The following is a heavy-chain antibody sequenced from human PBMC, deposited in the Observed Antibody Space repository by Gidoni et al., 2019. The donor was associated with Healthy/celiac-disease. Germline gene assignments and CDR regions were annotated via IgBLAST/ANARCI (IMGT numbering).Heavy chain of an antibody. CDR1: GGSISSSSYY. CDR2: SYYSGST. J-gene: IGHJ4*02. D-gene: IGHD3-3*01. V-gene: IGHV4-39*01. Sequence: QLQLQESGPGLVKPSETLSLTCTVSGGSISSSSYYWGWIRQPPGKGLEWIGSSYYSGSTYYNPSLKSRVTISVDTSKNQFSLKLSSVTAADTAVYYCARHQGNYDFWSGLIDYWGQGTLVTVSS. CDR3: ARHQGNYDFWSGLIDY.